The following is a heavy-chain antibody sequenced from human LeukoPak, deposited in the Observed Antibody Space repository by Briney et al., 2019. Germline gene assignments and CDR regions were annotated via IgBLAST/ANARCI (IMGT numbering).Heavy chain of an antibody. J-gene: IGHJ5*02. CDR1: GFTFSSYA. Sequence: GGSLRLSCAASGFTFSSYAMSWVRQAPGKGLEWVSAISGSGGSTYYADSVKSRFTISRDNSKNTLYLQMNSLRAEDTAVYYCAKDPGRRNLFDPWGQGTLVTVSS. CDR2: ISGSGGST. V-gene: IGHV3-23*01. CDR3: AKDPGRRNLFDP.